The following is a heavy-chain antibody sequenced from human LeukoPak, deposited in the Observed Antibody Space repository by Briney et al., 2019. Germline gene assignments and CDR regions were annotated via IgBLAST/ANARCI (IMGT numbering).Heavy chain of an antibody. CDR3: SRSPSRGNWIPRLYHWFDP. CDR2: ISSSSSTI. D-gene: IGHD1-1*01. V-gene: IGHV3-48*01. Sequence: PGGSLRLSCAASGFTFSSYSMNWVRHARGKGLEWVSYISSSSSTIYYADSVKGRFTISRDNAKNSLYLQMNSLRAEDTAVYYCSRSPSRGNWIPRLYHWFDPWGQGALVTVSS. CDR1: GFTFSSYS. J-gene: IGHJ5*02.